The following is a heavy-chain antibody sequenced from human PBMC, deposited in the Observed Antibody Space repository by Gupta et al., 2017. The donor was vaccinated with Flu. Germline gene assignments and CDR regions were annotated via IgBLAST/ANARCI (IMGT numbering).Heavy chain of an antibody. V-gene: IGHV3-11*01. D-gene: IGHD3-10*01. Sequence: GKGPEWVSYITNSGSTTYYADSVRGRFTISRDNAGNSLHLQMDSLRADDTAVYYCARARSDAFDIWGQGTVVTVSS. CDR2: ITNSGSTT. CDR3: ARARSDAFDI. J-gene: IGHJ3*02.